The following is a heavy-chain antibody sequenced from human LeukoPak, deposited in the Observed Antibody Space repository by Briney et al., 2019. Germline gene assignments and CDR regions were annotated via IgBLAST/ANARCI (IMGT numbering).Heavy chain of an antibody. CDR2: ISSSGSTI. D-gene: IGHD5-18*01. J-gene: IGHJ4*02. Sequence: GGSLRLSCAASGFTFSDYYMGWIRQAPGQGLECVSYISSSGSTIYYADSVKGRFTISRDNAKNSLYLQMNSLRAEDTAVYYCAREYAAMAHFDYWGQGTLVTVSS. CDR3: AREYAAMAHFDY. CDR1: GFTFSDYY. V-gene: IGHV3-11*01.